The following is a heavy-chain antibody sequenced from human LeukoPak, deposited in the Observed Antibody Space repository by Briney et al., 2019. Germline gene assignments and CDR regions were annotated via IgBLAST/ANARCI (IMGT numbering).Heavy chain of an antibody. J-gene: IGHJ4*02. CDR2: INHSGST. V-gene: IGHV4-34*01. CDR1: GGSFSGYY. D-gene: IGHD6-13*01. Sequence: SETLSLTCAVYGGSFSGYYWSWIRQPPGKGLEWIGEINHSGSTNYNPSLKSRVTISVDTSKNQFFLKLSSVTAADTAVYYCARGQSSSWYYFDYWGQGTLVTVSS. CDR3: ARGQSSSWYYFDY.